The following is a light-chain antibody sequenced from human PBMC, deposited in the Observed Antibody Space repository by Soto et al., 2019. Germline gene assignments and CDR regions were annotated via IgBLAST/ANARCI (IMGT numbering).Light chain of an antibody. CDR1: QSVDTN. CDR2: GAS. Sequence: EIVLAQSPGTLSLSPGESATLSCRASQSVDTNLAWYQQKPGQAPRLLIYGASTRATDMPGRFSGRGSGTEFTLTISSLQSEDFAVYYCQQYRNWPRTFGQGTKVDI. V-gene: IGKV3-15*01. J-gene: IGKJ1*01. CDR3: QQYRNWPRT.